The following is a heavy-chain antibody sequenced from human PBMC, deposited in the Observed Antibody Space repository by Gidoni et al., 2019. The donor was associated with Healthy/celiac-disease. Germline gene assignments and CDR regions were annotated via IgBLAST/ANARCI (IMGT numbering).Heavy chain of an antibody. CDR2: ISYDGSNK. D-gene: IGHD3-3*01. CDR3: AKDTYDFWSGYIFDY. J-gene: IGHJ4*02. CDR1: GFTFSSYG. Sequence: QVQLVESGGGVVQPGRSLRLSLAASGFTFSSYGMHWVRQAPGKGLEWVAVISYDGSNKYYADSVKGRFTISRDNSKNTLYLQMNSLRAEDTAVYYCAKDTYDFWSGYIFDYWGQGTLVTVSS. V-gene: IGHV3-30*18.